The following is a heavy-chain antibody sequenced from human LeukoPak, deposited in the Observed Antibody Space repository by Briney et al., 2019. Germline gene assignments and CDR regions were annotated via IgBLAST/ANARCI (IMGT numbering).Heavy chain of an antibody. CDR1: GFTFSSYA. CDR3: ARDLFLWYFDL. D-gene: IGHD2-21*01. J-gene: IGHJ2*01. V-gene: IGHV3-30-3*01. Sequence: GGSLRLSCAASGFTFSSYAMHWVRQAPGKGLEWVAVISYDGSNKYYADSVKGRFPISRDNSKNTLYLQINSLRADDTAVYYCARDLFLWYFDLWGRGTLVTVSS. CDR2: ISYDGSNK.